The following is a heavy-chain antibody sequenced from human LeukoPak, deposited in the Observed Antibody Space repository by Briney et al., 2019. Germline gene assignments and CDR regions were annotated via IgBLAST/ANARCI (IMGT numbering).Heavy chain of an antibody. D-gene: IGHD3-22*01. CDR1: GFTFSRYW. Sequence: GGSLRLSCAASGFTFSRYWMTWVRQAPGKGLVWVSRINGDRSSTNYADSVKGRFTISRDNSKNTLYLQMNSLRAEDTAVYYCAKLLYYYDSSQPYWGQGTLVTVSS. CDR3: AKLLYYYDSSQPY. CDR2: INGDRSST. J-gene: IGHJ4*02. V-gene: IGHV3-74*01.